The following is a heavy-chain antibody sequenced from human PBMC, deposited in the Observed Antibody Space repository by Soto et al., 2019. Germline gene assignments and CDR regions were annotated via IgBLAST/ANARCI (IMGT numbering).Heavy chain of an antibody. J-gene: IGHJ4*02. CDR2: ISGSGGST. Sequence: PGGSLRLSCAASGFTFSSYAMSWVRQAPGKGLEWVSAISGSGGSTYYADSVKGRFTISRDNSKNTLYLQMNSLRAEDTAVYYCAKPYYGSGSYYNYFDYWGQGTLVTVSS. V-gene: IGHV3-23*01. CDR3: AKPYYGSGSYYNYFDY. D-gene: IGHD3-10*01. CDR1: GFTFSSYA.